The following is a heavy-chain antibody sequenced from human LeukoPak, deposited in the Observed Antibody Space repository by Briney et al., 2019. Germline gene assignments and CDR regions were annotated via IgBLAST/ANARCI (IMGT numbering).Heavy chain of an antibody. Sequence: GGSLRLSCAASGFTFSSYGMYWVRQAPGKGLEWVAVMSHDGSNEYYGDSVKGRFTISRDNSKNTLFLQMHSLRAEATATYYCARRGSSGCFDFWGQGTLVTVSS. V-gene: IGHV3-30-3*01. D-gene: IGHD6-19*01. CDR3: ARRGSSGCFDF. CDR2: MSHDGSNE. CDR1: GFTFSSYG. J-gene: IGHJ4*02.